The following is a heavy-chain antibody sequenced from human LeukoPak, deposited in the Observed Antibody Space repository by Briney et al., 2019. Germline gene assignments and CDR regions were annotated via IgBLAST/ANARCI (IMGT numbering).Heavy chain of an antibody. CDR1: GFTFSSYA. CDR2: ISGSGGST. V-gene: IGHV3-23*01. CDR3: AKVQYSSSRGPIDY. D-gene: IGHD6-13*01. Sequence: GGSLRLSCAASGFTFSSYAMSWVRQAPGKGLEWVSAISGSGGSTYYADSVKGRFTISRDNSKNTLYLQMNSLRAEDTAVYYCAKVQYSSSRGPIDYWGQGTLVTVSS. J-gene: IGHJ4*02.